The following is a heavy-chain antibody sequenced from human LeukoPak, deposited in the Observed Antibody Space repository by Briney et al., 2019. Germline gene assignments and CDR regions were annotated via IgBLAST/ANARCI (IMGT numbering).Heavy chain of an antibody. Sequence: PGRSLRLSCAASGFTFSSYGMHWVRQAPGKGLEWVAVIWYDGSNKYYADSVKGRFTISRDNSKNTLYLQMNSLRAEDTAVYYCARGGYYYDSSGYFPAGYGMDVWGQGTTVTVSS. CDR3: ARGGYYYDSSGYFPAGYGMDV. V-gene: IGHV3-33*01. CDR1: GFTFSSYG. J-gene: IGHJ6*02. D-gene: IGHD3-22*01. CDR2: IWYDGSNK.